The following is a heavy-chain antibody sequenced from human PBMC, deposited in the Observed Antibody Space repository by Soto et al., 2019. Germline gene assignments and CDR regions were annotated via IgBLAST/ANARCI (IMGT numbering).Heavy chain of an antibody. CDR1: GYTFTGYY. CDR2: INPNSGGT. CDR3: AREGHYDFWSGYPRLRYYYGMDV. V-gene: IGHV1-2*04. D-gene: IGHD3-3*01. J-gene: IGHJ6*02. Sequence: GASVKVSCKASGYTFTGYYMHWVRQAPGQGLEWMGWINPNSGGTSYAQKFQGWVTMTRDTSISTAYMELSRLRSDDTAVYYCAREGHYDFWSGYPRLRYYYGMDVWGQGTTVTVSS.